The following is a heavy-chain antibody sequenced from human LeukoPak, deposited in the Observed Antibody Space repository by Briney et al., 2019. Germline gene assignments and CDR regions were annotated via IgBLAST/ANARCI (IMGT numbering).Heavy chain of an antibody. D-gene: IGHD2-2*02. V-gene: IGHV1-69*13. CDR2: IIPIFGTA. J-gene: IGHJ3*02. Sequence: SVKVSCKASGGTFSSYAISWVRQAPGQGLEWMGGIIPIFGTANFAQKFQGRVTITADESTSTAYMELSSLRSEDTAVYYCARYTRRDDWAFDIWGQGTMVTVSS. CDR1: GGTFSSYA. CDR3: ARYTRRDDWAFDI.